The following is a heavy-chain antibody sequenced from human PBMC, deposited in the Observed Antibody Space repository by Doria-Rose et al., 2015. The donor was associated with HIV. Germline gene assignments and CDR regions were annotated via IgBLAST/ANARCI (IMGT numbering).Heavy chain of an antibody. Sequence: VQLVQSGGGLVKPGRSLRLSCAASGFTFSDYYMSWVRQAPGKGLEWISYISSSDTTIYYADSVKGRFTSSRDNPKNTLYLQRNSLRAEDTAVYYCARDRYNGYDVGYYYGMDVWGQGTTVTVSS. CDR1: GFTFSDYY. CDR3: ARDRYNGYDVGYYYGMDV. J-gene: IGHJ6*02. D-gene: IGHD5-12*01. V-gene: IGHV3-11*04. CDR2: ISSSDTTI.